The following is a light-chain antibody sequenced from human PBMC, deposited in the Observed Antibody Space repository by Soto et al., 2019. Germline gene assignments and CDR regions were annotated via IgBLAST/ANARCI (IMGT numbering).Light chain of an antibody. V-gene: IGKV3-20*01. CDR3: QQYGTSSYT. CDR2: VAS. J-gene: IGKJ2*01. CDR1: QSVSSRY. Sequence: EIVLTQSPGTLSLSPGERATLSCRASQSVSSRYLACYQQKPDHAPRLLIYVASSRATGIPDRFSGSGSGTDFTLTSSRLEPEDVAVYYCQQYGTSSYTFGQGTKLDIK.